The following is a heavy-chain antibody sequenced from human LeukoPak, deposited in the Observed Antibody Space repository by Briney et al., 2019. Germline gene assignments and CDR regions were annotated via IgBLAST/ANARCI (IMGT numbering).Heavy chain of an antibody. CDR1: GLIVSNNY. D-gene: IGHD2-2*01. V-gene: IGHV3-53*01. J-gene: IGHJ4*02. Sequence: GGSLRLSCAASGLIVSNNYMSWVRQAPGKGLEWVSIVYSGGHTYYADSVKGRFTISRDKSKNTLYLQMSSLRAEDTAVYYCARGTRDCSRTTCYQPFDYWGQGALVTVSS. CDR3: ARGTRDCSRTTCYQPFDY. CDR2: VYSGGHT.